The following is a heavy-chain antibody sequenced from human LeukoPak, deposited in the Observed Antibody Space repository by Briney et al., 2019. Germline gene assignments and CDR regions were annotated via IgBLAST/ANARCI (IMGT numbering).Heavy chain of an antibody. J-gene: IGHJ3*02. D-gene: IGHD1-26*01. Sequence: PGGSLRLSCAAPGFTFSSYWMSWVRQAPGKGLEWVANIKQDGSEKYYVDSVKGRFTISRDNAKNSLYLQMNSLRAEDTAVYYCAKLWGATGGSAFDIWGQGTMVTVSS. CDR3: AKLWGATGGSAFDI. V-gene: IGHV3-7*01. CDR2: IKQDGSEK. CDR1: GFTFSSYW.